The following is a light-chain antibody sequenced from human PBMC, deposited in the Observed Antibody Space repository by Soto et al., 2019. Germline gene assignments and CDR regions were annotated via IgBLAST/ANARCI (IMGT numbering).Light chain of an antibody. J-gene: IGKJ1*01. CDR3: QQYNYWPRT. CDR2: AAS. V-gene: IGKV3-15*01. Sequence: EIVMTQSPATLSVSPGERATLSCRASQSVTSTLAWYQQKPGQAPRLLIYAASTRATGIPARFSGSGSGTEFTLTITSLQSEDFAVYYCQQYNYWPRTFGQGTKVDNK. CDR1: QSVTST.